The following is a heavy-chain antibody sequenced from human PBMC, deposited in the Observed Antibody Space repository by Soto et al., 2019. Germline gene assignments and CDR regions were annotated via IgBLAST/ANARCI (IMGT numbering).Heavy chain of an antibody. J-gene: IGHJ4*02. Sequence: EVQLLESGGGLVQPGGSLRLSCAASGFTFSSYAMSWVRQAPGKGLEWVSAISGSGGSTYYADSGKGRFTISRDNSKNRLYLQMNSLRAEDTAVYYCAKLGLSSPKTNFDYWGQGTLVTVSS. CDR2: ISGSGGST. V-gene: IGHV3-23*01. CDR1: GFTFSSYA. CDR3: AKLGLSSPKTNFDY. D-gene: IGHD2-8*01.